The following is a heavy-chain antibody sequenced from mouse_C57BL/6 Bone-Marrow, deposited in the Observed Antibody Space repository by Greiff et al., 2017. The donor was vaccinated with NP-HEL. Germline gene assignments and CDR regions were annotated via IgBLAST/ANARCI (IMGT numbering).Heavy chain of an antibody. J-gene: IGHJ3*01. CDR3: ARRGDYYTWFAC. CDR2: INPNNGGT. D-gene: IGHD1-1*01. V-gene: IGHV1-26*01. CDR1: GYTFTDYY. Sequence: VQLQQSGPELVKPGASVKISCKASGYTFTDYYMNWVKQSHGKSLEWIGDINPNNGGTSYNQKFKGKATLTVDKSSSTAYLELRSLPSEDSGVYYCARRGDYYTWFACWGQGTLVTVSA.